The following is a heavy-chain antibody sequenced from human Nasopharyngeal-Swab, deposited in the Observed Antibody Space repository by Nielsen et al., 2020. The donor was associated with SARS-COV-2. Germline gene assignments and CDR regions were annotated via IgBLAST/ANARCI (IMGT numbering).Heavy chain of an antibody. CDR2: ISFDGSKK. Sequence: GESLKISCAASGFTFNSHGMHWVRQAPGKGLEWVAVISFDGSKKYYADSVKGRFTISRDSSKNTLYLQMNSLRPEDTAVYYCARETSVDIVLLYYGMDVWGQGTTVTVSS. CDR1: GFTFNSHG. J-gene: IGHJ6*02. CDR3: ARETSVDIVLLYYGMDV. V-gene: IGHV3-30*03. D-gene: IGHD5-12*01.